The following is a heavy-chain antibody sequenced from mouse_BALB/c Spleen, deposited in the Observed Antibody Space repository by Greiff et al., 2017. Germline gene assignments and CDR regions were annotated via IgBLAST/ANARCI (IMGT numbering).Heavy chain of an antibody. CDR1: GYSITSDYA. V-gene: IGHV3-2*02. Sequence: EVHLVESGPGLVKPSQSLSLTCTVTGYSITSDYAWNWIRQFPGNKLEWMGYISYSGSTSYNPSLKSRISITRDTSKNQFFLQLNSVTTEDTATYYCARELTEDYWGQGTTLTVSS. D-gene: IGHD4-1*01. J-gene: IGHJ2*01. CDR2: ISYSGST. CDR3: ARELTEDY.